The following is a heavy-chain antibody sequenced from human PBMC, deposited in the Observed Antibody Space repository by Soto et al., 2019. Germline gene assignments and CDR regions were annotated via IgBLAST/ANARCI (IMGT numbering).Heavy chain of an antibody. J-gene: IGHJ4*02. CDR2: ISAYNGNT. D-gene: IGHD3-3*01. Sequence: GASVKVSCKASGYTFTSYGISWVRQAPGQGLEWMGWISAYNGNTNYAQKLQGRVTMTTDTSTNTAYMELRSLRSDDTAVYYCARVDTIFGVVTKPHDYWGQGTLVTVSS. CDR3: ARVDTIFGVVTKPHDY. V-gene: IGHV1-18*01. CDR1: GYTFTSYG.